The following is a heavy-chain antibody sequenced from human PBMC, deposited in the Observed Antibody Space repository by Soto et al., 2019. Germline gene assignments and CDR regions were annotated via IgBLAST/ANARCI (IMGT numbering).Heavy chain of an antibody. V-gene: IGHV1-69*04. CDR2: IIPILGIA. CDR1: GGTLSSYT. J-gene: IGHJ3*02. Sequence: SVKVSCKASGGTLSSYTISWVRQAPGQGLEWMGRIIPILGIANYAQKFQGRVTITADKSTSTAYMGLSSLRSEDTAVYYCARDAVTTRGSAFDIWGQGTMVTVSS. D-gene: IGHD4-17*01. CDR3: ARDAVTTRGSAFDI.